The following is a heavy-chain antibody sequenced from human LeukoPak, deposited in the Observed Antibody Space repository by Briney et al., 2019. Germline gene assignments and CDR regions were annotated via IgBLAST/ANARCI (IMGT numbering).Heavy chain of an antibody. J-gene: IGHJ4*02. CDR2: ISGSGGST. CDR3: AKPLREYYDFWSSYYDF. CDR1: GFTFSSYA. Sequence: PGGSLRLSCAASGFTFSSYAMSWVRQAPGKGLEWVSAISGSGGSTYYADSVKGRFTISRDNSKNTLYLQMNSLRAEDTAVYYCAKPLREYYDFWSSYYDFWGQGTLVTVS. V-gene: IGHV3-23*01. D-gene: IGHD3-3*01.